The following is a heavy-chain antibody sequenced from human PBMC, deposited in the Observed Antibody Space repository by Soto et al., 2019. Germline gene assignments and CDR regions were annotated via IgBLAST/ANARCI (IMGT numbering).Heavy chain of an antibody. CDR2: IYPGDSDT. CDR1: GFTFTSYW. J-gene: IGHJ4*02. CDR3: ARLYREYFDRTGYQHFDY. Sequence: GESLKISCEGSGFTFTSYWIARVRQMTGKGLEWMGIIYPGDSDTRYSPSFQGQVTISADNSISTAYLQWSSLKASDTAMYYCARLYREYFDRTGYQHFDYWGQGTLVTVSS. D-gene: IGHD3-22*01. V-gene: IGHV5-51*01.